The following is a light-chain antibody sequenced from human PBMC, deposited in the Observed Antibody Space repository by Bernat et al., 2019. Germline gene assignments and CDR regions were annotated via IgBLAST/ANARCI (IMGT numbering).Light chain of an antibody. Sequence: SYELTQPPSVSVSPGQTASITCSGDRLANTCWYQQKLGQSPVVVIFRDNKRPSGIPERFSGSNSGNTATLTISGTQPMDEADYYCQAWDSSAGVFGGGTKLTVL. CDR3: QAWDSSAGV. CDR2: RDN. J-gene: IGLJ3*02. V-gene: IGLV3-1*01. CDR1: RLAN.